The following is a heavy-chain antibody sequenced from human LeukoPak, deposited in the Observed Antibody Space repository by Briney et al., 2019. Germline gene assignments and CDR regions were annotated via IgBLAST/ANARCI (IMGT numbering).Heavy chain of an antibody. J-gene: IGHJ3*02. D-gene: IGHD5-12*01. Sequence: PSETLSLTCTVSGGSISSYYWSWIRQPAGKGLEWIGRIYTSGSTNYNPSLKSRVTMSVDTSKNQFSLKLSSVTAADTAVYYCARRRALRPGGAFDIWGQGTMVTVSS. CDR3: ARRRALRPGGAFDI. CDR1: GGSISSYY. CDR2: IYTSGST. V-gene: IGHV4-4*07.